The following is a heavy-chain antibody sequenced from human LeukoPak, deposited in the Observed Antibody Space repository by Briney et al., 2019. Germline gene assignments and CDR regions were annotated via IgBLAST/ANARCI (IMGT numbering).Heavy chain of an antibody. CDR2: IYYSGST. V-gene: IGHV4-39*07. J-gene: IGHJ4*02. CDR1: GGSISSSSYY. Sequence: SETLSLTCTVSGGSISSSSYYWGWIRQPPGKGLEWIGSIYYSGSTYYNPSLKSRVTISVDTSKNQFSLKLSSVTAADTAVYYCARFYSGIDYWGQGTLVTVSS. D-gene: IGHD1-26*01. CDR3: ARFYSGIDY.